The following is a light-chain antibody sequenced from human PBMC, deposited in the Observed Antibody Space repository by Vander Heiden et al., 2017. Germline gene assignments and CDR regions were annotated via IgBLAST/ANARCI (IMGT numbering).Light chain of an antibody. V-gene: IGKV1-39*01. CDR1: QSISSY. J-gene: IGKJ5*01. CDR3: QQSDSTPAIT. CDR2: AAS. Sequence: DIQLPQSPPSLSASVAARVTITCRASQSISSYINWYQQKPGRDPERQIYAASRLQSGVPSRFSGSVSGTDFTLTISSLQPEDFATYYCQQSDSTPAITFGQGTRLEIK.